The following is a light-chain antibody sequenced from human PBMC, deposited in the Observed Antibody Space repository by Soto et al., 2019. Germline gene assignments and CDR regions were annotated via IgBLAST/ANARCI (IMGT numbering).Light chain of an antibody. J-gene: IGKJ1*01. CDR2: LGS. Sequence: DIVMTQSPLSLPVTPGEPASISCRSSQSLLNSNGYNYLDWYLQKPGQSPQLLIYLGSNRASGVHDRFSGSGSGQDFTLKISRVEAEDVGVYHCMQALTAPATFGQGTKVDIK. CDR3: MQALTAPAT. V-gene: IGKV2-28*01. CDR1: QSLLNSNGYNY.